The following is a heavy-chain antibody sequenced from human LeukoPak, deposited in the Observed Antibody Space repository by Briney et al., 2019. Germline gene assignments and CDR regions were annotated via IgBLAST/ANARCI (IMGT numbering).Heavy chain of an antibody. CDR3: ARLHSLFQFDP. V-gene: IGHV4-38-2*02. CDR2: IYHSGST. D-gene: IGHD3-9*01. J-gene: IGHJ5*02. Sequence: SETLSLACTVSGYSISSGYYWGWIRQPPGKGLEWIGSIYHSGSTYYNPSLKSRVTISVDTSKNQFSLKLSSVTAADTAVYYCARLHSLFQFDPWGQGTLVTVSS. CDR1: GYSISSGYY.